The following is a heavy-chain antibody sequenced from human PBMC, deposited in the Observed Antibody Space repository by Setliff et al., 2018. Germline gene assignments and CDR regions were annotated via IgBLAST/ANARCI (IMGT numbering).Heavy chain of an antibody. V-gene: IGHV4-39*01. Sequence: PSETLSLTCTVSGGSISSRSYYWGWIRQPPGKGLEWIGSIYYSGSTYYNPSLKSRVTVSVDTSKNQFSLKLNSVTAADTAVYYCARVTGFSYMDVWGKGTTVTVSS. CDR3: ARVTGFSYMDV. D-gene: IGHD3-3*01. J-gene: IGHJ6*03. CDR2: IYYSGST. CDR1: GGSISSRSYY.